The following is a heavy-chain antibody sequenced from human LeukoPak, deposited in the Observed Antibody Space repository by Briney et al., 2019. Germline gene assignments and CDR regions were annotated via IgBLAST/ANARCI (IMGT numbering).Heavy chain of an antibody. V-gene: IGHV1-18*01. J-gene: IGHJ4*02. CDR1: GYTFTSYG. CDR2: LSAYNGNT. D-gene: IGHD3-22*01. CDR3: ARGFTYYYDSSGYFQDY. Sequence: ASVKVSCKASGYTFTSYGISWVRQAPGQGLEWMGWLSAYNGNTNYAQKLQGRVTMTTDTSTSTAYMELRSLRSDDTAVYYCARGFTYYYDSSGYFQDYWGQGTLVTVSS.